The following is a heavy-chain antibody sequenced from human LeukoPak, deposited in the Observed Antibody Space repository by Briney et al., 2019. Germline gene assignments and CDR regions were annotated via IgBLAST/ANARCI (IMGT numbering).Heavy chain of an antibody. D-gene: IGHD5-12*01. J-gene: IGHJ4*02. V-gene: IGHV3-21*01. Sequence: GGSLRFSCAASGFTFSNYKMNWVRQAPGKGLEWVSSISGGSSYIYYADSVKGRFTISRDNAMNSLYLQMSSPGAEDTAVYYCARGGENSYYFDYWGQGTLVTVSS. CDR2: ISGGSSYI. CDR3: ARGGENSYYFDY. CDR1: GFTFSNYK.